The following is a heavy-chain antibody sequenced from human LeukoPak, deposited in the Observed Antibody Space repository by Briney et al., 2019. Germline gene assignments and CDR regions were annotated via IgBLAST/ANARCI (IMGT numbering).Heavy chain of an antibody. CDR3: ANGYSSSWYMFDY. D-gene: IGHD6-13*01. J-gene: IGHJ4*02. CDR2: IRSNGITT. CDR1: GFTFSHYG. V-gene: IGHV3-23*01. Sequence: GGSLRLSCAASGFTFSHYGMNWVRHTPGKGLEWVSGIRSNGITTYYADSVKGRFTTSRDNSKNTLYLQMNSLRAEDRAVYYCANGYSSSWYMFDYWGQGTLVTVSS.